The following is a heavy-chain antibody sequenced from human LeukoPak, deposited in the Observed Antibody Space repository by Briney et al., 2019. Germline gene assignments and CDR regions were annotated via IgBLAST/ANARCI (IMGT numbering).Heavy chain of an antibody. D-gene: IGHD4-23*01. CDR1: GFTFSGSS. V-gene: IGHV3-21*01. CDR3: ARTTVATLIDY. CDR2: ISSSSSYI. J-gene: IGHJ4*02. Sequence: PGGSLKLSCAASGFTFSGSSMSWVRRAPGKGLEWVSSISSSSSYIYYADSVKGRFTVSRDNAKNSLYLLMNSLRAEDTAVYYCARTTVATLIDYWGQGTLVTVSS.